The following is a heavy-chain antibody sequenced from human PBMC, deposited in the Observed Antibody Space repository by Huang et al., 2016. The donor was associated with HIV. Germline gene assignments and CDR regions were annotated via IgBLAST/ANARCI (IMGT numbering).Heavy chain of an antibody. D-gene: IGHD3-10*01. CDR2: IYFKGST. V-gene: IGHV4-39*01. CDR1: GGSIRSSDYH. J-gene: IGHJ6*03. CDR3: ARHREGPVAYYSGWGSHLNYMDV. Sequence: QLLLQESGPGLVKPSEALALTCAVSGGSIRSSDYHGGWIRQPPGKGLEWIGSIYFKGSTHYSRSLKSRVTIAVDTSKNLFFLNLTSMTAADTAVYYCARHREGPVAYYSGWGSHLNYMDVWGRGRTVVVSS.